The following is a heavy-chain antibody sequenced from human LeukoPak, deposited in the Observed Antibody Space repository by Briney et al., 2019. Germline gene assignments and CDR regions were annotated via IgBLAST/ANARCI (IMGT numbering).Heavy chain of an antibody. CDR3: AKDWGSYYYGPGSYLFDY. CDR1: GFTFSHFA. J-gene: IGHJ4*02. V-gene: IGHV3-23*01. CDR2: IDGNAGST. Sequence: VGSLILPWADSGFTFSHFAISWVRKAPGKGMEWVSSIDGNAGSTYCADSVKGRFTISRDDSESTLYLQMNSLRPEDTAMYFCAKDWGSYYYGPGSYLFDYWGQGILVTVPS. D-gene: IGHD3-10*01.